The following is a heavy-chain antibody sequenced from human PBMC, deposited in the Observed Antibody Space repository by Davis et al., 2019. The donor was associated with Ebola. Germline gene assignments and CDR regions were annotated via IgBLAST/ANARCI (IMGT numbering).Heavy chain of an antibody. D-gene: IGHD6-13*01. J-gene: IGHJ4*02. CDR2: IRYDGSNQ. CDR3: AKGGSSSWYLFDY. CDR1: GFTFSNYG. Sequence: GESLKISCAASGFTFSNYGMNWVRQAPGKGLEWVAFIRYDGSNQYSADSVKGRLTISRDDSKNTLYLQMHSLRVEDTAVYYCAKGGSSSWYLFDYWGQGTLVTVSS. V-gene: IGHV3-30*02.